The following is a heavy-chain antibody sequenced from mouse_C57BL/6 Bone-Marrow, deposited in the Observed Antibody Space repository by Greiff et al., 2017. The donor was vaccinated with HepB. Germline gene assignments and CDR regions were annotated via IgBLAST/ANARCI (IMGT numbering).Heavy chain of an antibody. CDR3: ASIYYGNLYAMDY. D-gene: IGHD2-1*01. Sequence: QVHVKQSGPELVKPGASVKISCKASGYAFSSSWMNWVKQRPGKGLEWIGRIYPGDGDTNYNGKFKGKATLTADKSASTAYMQLSSLTSEDSAVYFCASIYYGNLYAMDYWGQGTSVTVSS. CDR1: GYAFSSSW. V-gene: IGHV1-82*01. CDR2: IYPGDGDT. J-gene: IGHJ4*01.